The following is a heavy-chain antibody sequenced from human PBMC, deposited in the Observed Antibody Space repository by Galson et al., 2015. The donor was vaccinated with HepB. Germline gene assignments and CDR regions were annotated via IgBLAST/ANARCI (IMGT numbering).Heavy chain of an antibody. CDR2: IKSKTDGGTT. J-gene: IGHJ6*02. CDR1: GFTFSNAW. D-gene: IGHD3-10*01. V-gene: IGHV3-15*07. Sequence: SLRLSCAASGFTFSNAWMNWVRQAPGKGLEWVGRIKSKTDGGTTDYAAPVKGRFTISRDDSKNTLYLQMNSLKTEDTAVYYCTTAAGFGELLQIYYYYGMDVWGQGTTVTVSS. CDR3: TTAAGFGELLQIYYYYGMDV.